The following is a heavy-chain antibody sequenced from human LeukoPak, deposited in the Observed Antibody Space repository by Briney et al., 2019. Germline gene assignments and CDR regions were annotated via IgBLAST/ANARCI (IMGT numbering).Heavy chain of an antibody. CDR1: GFTFDDYA. J-gene: IGHJ4*02. CDR3: AKDRTIFGVDPLDY. D-gene: IGHD3-3*01. V-gene: IGHV3-9*01. Sequence: GGSLRLSCAASGFTFDDYAMHWVRQAPGKGLEWVSGISWNSGSIGYADSVKGRFTISRDNAKNTLYLQMNSLRAEDTAVYYCAKDRTIFGVDPLDYWGQGTLVTVSS. CDR2: ISWNSGSI.